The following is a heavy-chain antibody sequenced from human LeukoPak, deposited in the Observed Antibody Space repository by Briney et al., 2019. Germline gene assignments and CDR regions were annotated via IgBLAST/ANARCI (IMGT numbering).Heavy chain of an antibody. CDR1: GFTFSSYA. J-gene: IGHJ5*02. CDR3: AKDVIGSGHRFDP. D-gene: IGHD3-10*01. V-gene: IGHV3-23*01. Sequence: PGGSLRLSCAASGFTFSSYAMSWVRQAPGKGLEWVSAISGSGGSTYYADSVKGRFTISRDNSKNTLYLQMNSLRAEDTAVYHCAKDVIGSGHRFDPWGQQTLVTVSS. CDR2: ISGSGGST.